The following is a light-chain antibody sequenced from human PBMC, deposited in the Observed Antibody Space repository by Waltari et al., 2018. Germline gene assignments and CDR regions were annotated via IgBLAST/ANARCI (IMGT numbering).Light chain of an antibody. V-gene: IGKV4-1*01. CDR3: QQYYSTPHT. CDR1: QSVLYSSNNNNY. Sequence: DVVMTQSPDSLAVSLGDTATIHCKSGQSVLYSSNNNNYLAWYQQKPGQPPKLLIYWASTRESGVPDRFSGSGSGTDFTLTISSLQAEDVAVYYCQQYYSTPHTFGPGTKVDIK. J-gene: IGKJ3*01. CDR2: WAS.